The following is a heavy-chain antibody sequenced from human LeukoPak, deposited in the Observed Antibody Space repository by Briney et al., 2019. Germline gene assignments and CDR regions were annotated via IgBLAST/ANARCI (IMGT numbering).Heavy chain of an antibody. Sequence: SETLSLTCTVSGGSISNNNYYWAWIRQPPGKGLECIGSIYYSGSPYYNPSLRSRVTISVDTSKNQFSLRLSSVTAADTAVYYCATWRTAKTGFDYWGQGTLVTVSS. CDR1: GGSISNNNYY. J-gene: IGHJ4*02. CDR3: ATWRTAKTGFDY. CDR2: IYYSGSP. V-gene: IGHV4-39*01. D-gene: IGHD1-1*01.